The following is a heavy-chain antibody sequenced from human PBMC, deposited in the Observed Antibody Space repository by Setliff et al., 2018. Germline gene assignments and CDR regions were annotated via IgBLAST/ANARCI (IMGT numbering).Heavy chain of an antibody. CDR3: AAAPAGSDVFDM. CDR2: IKSKSDSYAT. J-gene: IGHJ3*02. V-gene: IGHV3-73*01. CDR1: GFTFSYAW. D-gene: IGHD6-13*01. Sequence: GGSLRLSCAASGFTFSYAWMSWVRQAPGTGLEWVGRIKSKSDSYATIYAASVRGRFTISRDDSKNTAYLQMNSLKTEDTAVYYCAAAPAGSDVFDMWGQGTMVTVSS.